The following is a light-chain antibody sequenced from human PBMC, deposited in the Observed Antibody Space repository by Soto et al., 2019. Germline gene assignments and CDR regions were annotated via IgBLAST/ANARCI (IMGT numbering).Light chain of an antibody. V-gene: IGLV2-23*01. CDR2: EGS. CDR1: SSDVGSYNL. CDR3: CSYAGSSTFV. J-gene: IGLJ1*01. Sequence: QSALTQPASVSGSPVQSITISCTGTSSDVGSYNLVSWYQQHPGKAHKLMIYEGSKRPSGVSNRFSGSKSGNTASLTISGLQAEDEADYYCCSYAGSSTFVFGTGTKVTVL.